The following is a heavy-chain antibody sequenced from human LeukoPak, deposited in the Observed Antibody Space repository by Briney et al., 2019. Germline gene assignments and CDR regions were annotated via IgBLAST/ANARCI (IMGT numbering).Heavy chain of an antibody. V-gene: IGHV4-59*01. Sequence: SETLSLTCTVSGGSISSYYWSWIRQPPGKGLEWIGYIYYSGSTNYNPSLKSRVTISVDTSKNQSSLKLSSVTAADTAVYYCARGLSWSGWFDYWGQGTLVTVSS. CDR2: IYYSGST. D-gene: IGHD6-19*01. CDR3: ARGLSWSGWFDY. J-gene: IGHJ4*02. CDR1: GGSISSYY.